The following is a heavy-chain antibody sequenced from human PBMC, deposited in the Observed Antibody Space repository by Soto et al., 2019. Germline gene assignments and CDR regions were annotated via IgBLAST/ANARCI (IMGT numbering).Heavy chain of an antibody. CDR3: VRLSPGGSDRYFLDN. Sequence: GGSLRLSCVVSGFTFSDYYMDWVRQAPGKGLEWVGRSRNKANSYSTEYAASVKGRVTISRDDSKNSLDLQMHSLKIEDTAIYYCVRLSPGGSDRYFLDNWGQGTLVTVSS. D-gene: IGHD3-16*02. V-gene: IGHV3-72*01. CDR2: SRNKANSYST. CDR1: GFTFSDYY. J-gene: IGHJ4*02.